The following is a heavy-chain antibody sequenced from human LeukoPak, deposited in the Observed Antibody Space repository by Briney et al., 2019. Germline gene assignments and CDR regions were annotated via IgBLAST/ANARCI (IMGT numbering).Heavy chain of an antibody. J-gene: IGHJ4*02. Sequence: ASVKVSCKASGHTFTGYYMHWVRQAPGQGLEWLGWINPNSGGTNYAQKFQGRVTMTRDTSISTAYMELSRLRSDDTAVYYCARESANYDILTGYYNPLDYWGQGTLVTVSS. D-gene: IGHD3-9*01. CDR2: INPNSGGT. V-gene: IGHV1-2*02. CDR1: GHTFTGYY. CDR3: ARESANYDILTGYYNPLDY.